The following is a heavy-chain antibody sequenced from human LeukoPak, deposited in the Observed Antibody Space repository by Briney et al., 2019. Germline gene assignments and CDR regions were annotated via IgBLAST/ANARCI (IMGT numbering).Heavy chain of an antibody. D-gene: IGHD2-15*01. CDR2: ISSSSSYI. CDR1: GFTFSSYN. Sequence: TGGSLRLSCAASGFTFSSYNMNWVRQAPGKGLEWVSSISSSSSYIYYADSVKGRFTISRDNAKNSLYLQMNSLRAENTAVYYCARDGGGYFDYWGQGTLVTVSS. V-gene: IGHV3-21*01. CDR3: ARDGGGYFDY. J-gene: IGHJ4*02.